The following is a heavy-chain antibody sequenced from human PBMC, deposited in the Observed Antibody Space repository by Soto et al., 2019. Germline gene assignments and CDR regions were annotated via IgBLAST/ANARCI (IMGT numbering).Heavy chain of an antibody. J-gene: IGHJ4*02. V-gene: IGHV2-5*02. D-gene: IGHD6-6*01. Sequence: QITLKESGPTLVKPTQTLTLTCTFSGFSLSTSGVGVGWIRQPPGKALEWLALIYWDDDKRYSPSLKSRLTITXXTXKXXVVLTMTNMDPVDTATYYCAHSTAIASSSPLYFDYWGQGTLVTVSS. CDR2: IYWDDDK. CDR3: AHSTAIASSSPLYFDY. CDR1: GFSLSTSGVG.